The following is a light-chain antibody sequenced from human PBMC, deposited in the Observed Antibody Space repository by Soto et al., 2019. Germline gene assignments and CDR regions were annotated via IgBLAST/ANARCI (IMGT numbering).Light chain of an antibody. CDR1: QRVSSD. CDR2: STS. V-gene: IGKV3-11*01. Sequence: EIVLYQSRGTLSLSQGERATLSCRAIQRVSSDSLAWYQQQPGQAPRLLIYSTSNRATGIPDRFSGSGSGTDFTLTISSLEPEDSAVYYCQQRNVWPPVTFCQGTRLEIK. J-gene: IGKJ5*01. CDR3: QQRNVWPPVT.